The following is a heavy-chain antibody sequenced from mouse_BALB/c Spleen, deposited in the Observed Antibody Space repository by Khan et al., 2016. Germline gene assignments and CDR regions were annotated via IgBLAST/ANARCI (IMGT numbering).Heavy chain of an antibody. CDR2: ISSGGDYI. CDR1: GFTFSTYG. Sequence: EVELVESGGDLVKPGGSLKLSCAASGFTFSTYGMSWVRQTPDKRLEWVATISSGGDYIFYLDSFRGRFTISRDNARNTLYLQMSSLKSEDTVMYYCTRRDGWTMDYWGQGTSVTVSS. CDR3: TRRDGWTMDY. V-gene: IGHV5-6*01. J-gene: IGHJ4*01. D-gene: IGHD2-3*01.